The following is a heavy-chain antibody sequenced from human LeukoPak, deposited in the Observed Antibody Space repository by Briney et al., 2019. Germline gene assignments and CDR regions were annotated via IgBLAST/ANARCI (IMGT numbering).Heavy chain of an antibody. J-gene: IGHJ3*02. D-gene: IGHD3-22*01. Sequence: GRSLRLSCAASGFTFSSYGMHWVRQAPGKGLEWVAVIWYDGSNKYYADSVKGRFTISRDNSKNTLYLQMNSLRAEDTAVYYCARDAALNYYDSSGYYHDAFDIWGQGTMVTVSS. V-gene: IGHV3-30*19. CDR2: IWYDGSNK. CDR3: ARDAALNYYDSSGYYHDAFDI. CDR1: GFTFSSYG.